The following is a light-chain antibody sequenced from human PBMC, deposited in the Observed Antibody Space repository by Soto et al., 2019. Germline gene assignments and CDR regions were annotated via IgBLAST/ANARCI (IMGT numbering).Light chain of an antibody. CDR2: AAS. CDR3: QHYNSYSEA. J-gene: IGKJ1*01. Sequence: IQLTQSPSSLSASVGDRVTITCRASQDISSYLAWYQQEPGKAPKLLIYAASTLQSGVPSRFSGGGSGTDFTLTISSLQPEDFATYYCQHYNSYSEAFGQGTKVDIK. V-gene: IGKV1-9*01. CDR1: QDISSY.